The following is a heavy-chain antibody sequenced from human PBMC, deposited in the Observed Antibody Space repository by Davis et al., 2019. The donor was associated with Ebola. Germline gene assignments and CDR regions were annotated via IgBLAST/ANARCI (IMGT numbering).Heavy chain of an antibody. CDR1: GFTFSSYA. J-gene: IGHJ6*02. V-gene: IGHV3-48*01. CDR3: AKDNYYYGMDV. CDR2: ISSSSSTI. Sequence: GGSLRLSCAASGFTFSSYAMNWVRQAPGKGLEWVSYISSSSSTIYYADSVKGRFTISRDNAKNSLYLQMNSLRAEDTALYYCAKDNYYYGMDVWGQGTTVTVSS.